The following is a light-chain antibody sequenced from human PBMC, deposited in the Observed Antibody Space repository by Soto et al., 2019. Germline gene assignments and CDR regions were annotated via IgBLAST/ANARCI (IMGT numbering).Light chain of an antibody. V-gene: IGKV1-39*01. J-gene: IGKJ1*01. Sequence: DIQMIQSPSSLSASVGDRVTITCRTSQSISNYLNWYQQIPGKAPKLLIYAASNLENGVPPRFNGSGSGTDFTLTISSLQPEDFATYYCQQTYTTPQTFGQGTKVDIK. CDR1: QSISNY. CDR2: AAS. CDR3: QQTYTTPQT.